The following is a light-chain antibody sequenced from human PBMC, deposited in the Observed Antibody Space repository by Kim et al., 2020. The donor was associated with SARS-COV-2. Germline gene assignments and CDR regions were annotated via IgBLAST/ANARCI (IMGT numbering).Light chain of an antibody. V-gene: IGLV2-23*01. J-gene: IGLJ1*01. CDR1: SSDVGSYNL. CDR3: CSYAGGPYV. Sequence: PGQSVTISCTGTSSDVGSYNLVSWYQQHQGKAPKLMIYEYSKRPSGVSNRFSGSKSGNTASLTISGLQAEDEADYYCCSYAGGPYVFGTGTKVTVL. CDR2: EYS.